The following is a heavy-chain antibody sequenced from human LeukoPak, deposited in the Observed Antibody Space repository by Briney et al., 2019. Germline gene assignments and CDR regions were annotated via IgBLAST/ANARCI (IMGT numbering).Heavy chain of an antibody. J-gene: IGHJ2*01. V-gene: IGHV4-39*07. CDR2: IYYSGST. D-gene: IGHD4/OR15-4a*01. CDR3: ARDRPGAWYFDL. Sequence: PSETLSLTCTVSGGSISSSSYYWGWIRQPPGKGLEWIGSIYYSGSTYYNPSLKSRVTISVDTSKNQFSLKLSSVTAADTAVYYCARDRPGAWYFDLWGRGTLVTVSS. CDR1: GGSISSSSYY.